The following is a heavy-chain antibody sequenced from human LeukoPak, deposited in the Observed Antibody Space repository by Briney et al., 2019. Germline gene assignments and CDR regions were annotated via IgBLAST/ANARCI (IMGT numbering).Heavy chain of an antibody. D-gene: IGHD2-2*01. V-gene: IGHV1-2*02. Sequence: ASVKVSCKASGYTFTGYYMHWVRQAPGQGLEWMGWINPNSAGTNYAQKFQGRVTMTRDTSISTAYVELSRLRSDDTAVYYCARDVGEYCSSTNCYASDYWGQGTLVTVSS. CDR1: GYTFTGYY. CDR3: ARDVGEYCSSTNCYASDY. CDR2: INPNSAGT. J-gene: IGHJ4*02.